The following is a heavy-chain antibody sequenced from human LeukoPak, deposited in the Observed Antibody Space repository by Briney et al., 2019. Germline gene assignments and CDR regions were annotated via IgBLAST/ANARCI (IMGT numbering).Heavy chain of an antibody. CDR1: GYTFTSYG. CDR2: MNPNSGNT. V-gene: IGHV1-8*02. D-gene: IGHD6-6*01. Sequence: ASVKVSCKASGYTFTSYGISWVRQATGQGLEWMGWMNPNSGNTGYAQKFQGRVTMTRNTSISTAYMELSSLRSEDTAVYYCARGGSSIAARPDVDYWGQGTLVTVSS. CDR3: ARGGSSIAARPDVDY. J-gene: IGHJ4*02.